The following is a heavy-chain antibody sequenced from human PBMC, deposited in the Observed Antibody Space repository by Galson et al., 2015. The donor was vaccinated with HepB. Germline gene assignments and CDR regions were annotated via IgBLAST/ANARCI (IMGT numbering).Heavy chain of an antibody. V-gene: IGHV3-33*01. CDR1: GFSFSSYG. D-gene: IGHD6-13*01. CDR2: ICFDGIHK. J-gene: IGHJ4*02. Sequence: SLRLSCAASGFSFSSYGMHWVRQAPGKGLEWVAVICFDGIHKFYADSVEGRFTISRDNSMNTVYLQMNSLTSQDTAVYWCARDYGSTVYHTRFYYWGQGIVVSVSS. CDR3: ARDYGSTVYHTRFYY.